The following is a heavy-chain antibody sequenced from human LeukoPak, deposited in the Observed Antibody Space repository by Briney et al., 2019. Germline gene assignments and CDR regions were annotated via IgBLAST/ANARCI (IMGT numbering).Heavy chain of an antibody. Sequence: GGSLRLSCAASGFTFSSYSMNRVRQAPGKGLEWVSSISSSSSYIYYADSVKGRFTISRDNAKNSLYLQMNSLRAEDTAVYYCARDLMLLWFGEGEDGMDVWGQGTTVTVSS. D-gene: IGHD3-10*01. CDR2: ISSSSSYI. V-gene: IGHV3-21*01. CDR1: GFTFSSYS. CDR3: ARDLMLLWFGEGEDGMDV. J-gene: IGHJ6*02.